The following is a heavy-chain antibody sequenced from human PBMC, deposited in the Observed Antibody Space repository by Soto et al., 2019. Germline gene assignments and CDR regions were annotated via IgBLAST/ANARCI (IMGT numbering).Heavy chain of an antibody. V-gene: IGHV1-69*01. D-gene: IGHD1-26*01. CDR3: AREEKYSGSYLSPFDP. Sequence: QVQLVQSGAEVKKPGSSVKVSCKASGGTFSSYAISWVRQAPGQGLEWMGGIIPIFGTANYAQKFQGRVTITVDESTSTAYMELSSLRSEDTAVYYCAREEKYSGSYLSPFDPWGQGTLVTVSS. CDR2: IIPIFGTA. J-gene: IGHJ5*02. CDR1: GGTFSSYA.